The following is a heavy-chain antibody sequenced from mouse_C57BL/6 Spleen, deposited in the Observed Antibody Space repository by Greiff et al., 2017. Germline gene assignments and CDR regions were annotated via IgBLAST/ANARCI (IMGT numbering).Heavy chain of an antibody. Sequence: VKLQQPGAELVKPGASVKLSCKASGYTFTSYWMHWVKQRPGRGLEWIGRIDPNSGGTKYNEKFKSKATLTVDKPSSTAYMQLSSLTSEDSAVYYCARDYGSSHWYFDVWGTGTTVTVSS. CDR3: ARDYGSSHWYFDV. CDR2: IDPNSGGT. V-gene: IGHV1-72*01. J-gene: IGHJ1*03. D-gene: IGHD1-1*01. CDR1: GYTFTSYW.